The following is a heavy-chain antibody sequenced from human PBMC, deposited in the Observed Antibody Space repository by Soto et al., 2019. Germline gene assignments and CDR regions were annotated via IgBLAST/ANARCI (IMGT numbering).Heavy chain of an antibody. J-gene: IGHJ1*01. CDR2: IYYSGST. D-gene: IGHD6-19*01. CDR3: ARHSIAVAVEYFQH. V-gene: IGHV4-39*01. CDR1: GGSISSSSYY. Sequence: QLQLQESGPGLVKPSETLSLTCTVSGGSISSSSYYWGWICQPPGKGLEWIGSIYYSGSTYYNPSLKSRVTISVDTTKNQFSLKLSSVTAADTAVYYCARHSIAVAVEYFQHWGQGTLVTVSS.